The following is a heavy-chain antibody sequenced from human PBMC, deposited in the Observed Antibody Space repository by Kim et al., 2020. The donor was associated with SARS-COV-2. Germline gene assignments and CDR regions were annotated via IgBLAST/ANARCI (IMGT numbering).Heavy chain of an antibody. CDR1: GGSFSGYY. CDR2: INHSGST. Sequence: SETLSLTCAVYGGSFSGYYWSWIRQPPGKGLEWIGEINHSGSTNYNPSLKSRVTISVDTSKNQFSLKLSSVTAADTAVYYCARGRILTGYYYYYYYGMDVWGQGTTVTVSS. J-gene: IGHJ6*02. CDR3: ARGRILTGYYYYYYYGMDV. D-gene: IGHD3-9*01. V-gene: IGHV4-34*01.